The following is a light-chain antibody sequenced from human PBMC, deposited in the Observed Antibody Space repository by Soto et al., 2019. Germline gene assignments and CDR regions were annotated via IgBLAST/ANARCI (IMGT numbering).Light chain of an antibody. Sequence: QSALTQPASVSGSPGQSITISCTGTSSDVGGYNYVSWYQQLPGKAPKLMIYDVSNRPSGVSNRFSGSKSGNTASLTISGLQAEDEADYYCSSYTSSSTRVFGTGTKVT. J-gene: IGLJ1*01. CDR2: DVS. CDR1: SSDVGGYNY. V-gene: IGLV2-14*01. CDR3: SSYTSSSTRV.